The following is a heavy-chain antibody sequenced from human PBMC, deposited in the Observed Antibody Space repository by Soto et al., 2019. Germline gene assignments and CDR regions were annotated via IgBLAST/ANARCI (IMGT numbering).Heavy chain of an antibody. V-gene: IGHV4-30-2*01. CDR3: ARDLWGYCGTDCYPLDV. CDR2: IYHSGST. CDR1: GGSISSGDYS. Sequence: SETLSLTCAVSGGSISSGDYSWSWIRQPPGKGLEWIGYIYHSGSTYYNQSLKSRVTISVDRSKNQFSLKLSSVTAADTAVYYCARDLWGYCGTDCYPLDVWGQGTRVTVSS. D-gene: IGHD2-21*02. J-gene: IGHJ6*02.